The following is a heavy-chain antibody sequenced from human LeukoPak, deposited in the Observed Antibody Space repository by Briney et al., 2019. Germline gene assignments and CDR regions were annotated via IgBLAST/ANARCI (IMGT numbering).Heavy chain of an antibody. CDR2: IYTSGST. CDR1: GGSISSYY. J-gene: IGHJ6*03. D-gene: IGHD1-26*01. Sequence: SETLSLTCTVSGGSISSYYWSWIRQPPGKGLEWNGYIYTSGSTNYNPSLKSRVTISVDTSKNQFSLKLSSVTAADTAVYYCARSLSGYYYYMDVWGKGTTVTVSS. CDR3: ARSLSGYYYYMDV. V-gene: IGHV4-4*09.